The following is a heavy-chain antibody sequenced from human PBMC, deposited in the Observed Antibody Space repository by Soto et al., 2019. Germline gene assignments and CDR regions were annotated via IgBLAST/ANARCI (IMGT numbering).Heavy chain of an antibody. CDR1: GGSIISSSYY. J-gene: IGHJ3*02. V-gene: IGHV4-39*01. CDR2: ISYGGST. CDR3: ARHARCCSSATCDSEAFDI. Sequence: QLQLRESGPGLVKPSETLSLTCTVSGGSIISSSYYWAWIRQPPGKGLEWIGTISYGGSTSYNPSLKSRVTISVDTAKDQFSLRLTSGTATDSSVYYCARHARCCSSATCDSEAFDIWGHGTIVTVSA. D-gene: IGHD2-2*02.